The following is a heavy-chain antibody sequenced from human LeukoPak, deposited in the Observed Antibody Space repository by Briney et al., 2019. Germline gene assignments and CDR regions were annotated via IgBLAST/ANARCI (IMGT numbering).Heavy chain of an antibody. V-gene: IGHV1-2*02. CDR1: GYTFTGYY. Sequence: GASVKVSCKASGYTFTGYYMHWVRQAPGQGLEWMGWINPNSGSTNYAQKFQGRVTMTRDTSISTAYMELSRLRSDDTAVYYCARLHKQKNRTEYYYYMDVWGKGTTVTVSS. CDR3: ARLHKQKNRTEYYYYMDV. CDR2: INPNSGST. D-gene: IGHD1-14*01. J-gene: IGHJ6*03.